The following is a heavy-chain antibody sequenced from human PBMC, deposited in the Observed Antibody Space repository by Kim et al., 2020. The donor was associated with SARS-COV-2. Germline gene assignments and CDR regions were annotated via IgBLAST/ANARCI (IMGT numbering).Heavy chain of an antibody. V-gene: IGHV5-51*01. D-gene: IGHD6-19*01. Sequence: YSPSFQGQVTISADKSISTAYLQWSSLKASDTAMYYCARQSPIAVAGLDYWGQGTLVTVSS. CDR3: ARQSPIAVAGLDY. J-gene: IGHJ4*02.